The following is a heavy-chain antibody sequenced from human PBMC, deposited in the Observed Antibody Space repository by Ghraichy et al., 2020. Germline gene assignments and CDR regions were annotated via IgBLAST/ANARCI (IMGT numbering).Heavy chain of an antibody. CDR3: ARIVVKNYFDR. J-gene: IGHJ4*02. CDR1: GYSFTTYW. D-gene: IGHD1-26*01. Sequence: GESLNISCQSSGYSFTTYWIAWVRQMPGKGLEWVGFIHPADSDTRYSPSFQGQVTISVDQSIKTSYLHLKSLKASDTAMYFCARIVVKNYFDRWGQGTLVTVSS. CDR2: IHPADSDT. V-gene: IGHV5-51*01.